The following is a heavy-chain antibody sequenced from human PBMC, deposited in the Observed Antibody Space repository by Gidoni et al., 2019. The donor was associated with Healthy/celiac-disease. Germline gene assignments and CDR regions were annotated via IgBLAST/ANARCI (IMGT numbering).Heavy chain of an antibody. V-gene: IGHV2-5*02. CDR1: AFPRSTSRVG. J-gene: IGHJ5*02. CDR3: AHSFPTIVGFDP. D-gene: IGHD1-26*01. Sequence: QITLKEPGPTLATPTQPLTLTSTSSAFPRSTSRVGVSWIRQPPGKALKWLALIYWDDDKRYSPSLKSRHTITKDTSKNQVVLTMTNMDPVDTATYYCAHSFPTIVGFDPWGQGTLVTVSS. CDR2: IYWDDDK.